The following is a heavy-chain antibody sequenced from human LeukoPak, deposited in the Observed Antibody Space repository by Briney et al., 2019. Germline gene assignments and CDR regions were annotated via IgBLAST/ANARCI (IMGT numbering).Heavy chain of an antibody. CDR3: ARTTTSGWLRGWGLPKPAETFDY. CDR2: INWNGGST. Sequence: RPGGSLRLSCAASGFTFDDYGMSWVRQAPGKGLEWVSGINWNGGSTGYADSVKGRFTISRDNAKNSLYLQMNSLRAEDTALYYCARTTTSGWLRGWGLPKPAETFDYWGQGTLVTVSS. D-gene: IGHD5-12*01. J-gene: IGHJ4*02. CDR1: GFTFDDYG. V-gene: IGHV3-20*04.